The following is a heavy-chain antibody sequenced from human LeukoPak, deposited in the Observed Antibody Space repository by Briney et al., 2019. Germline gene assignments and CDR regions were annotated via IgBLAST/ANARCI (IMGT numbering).Heavy chain of an antibody. Sequence: PGGSLRLSCEVSGFTVSSYWMNWVRQAPGKGLEWVASIKQDGGEKSYVDSVKGRFTISRDNAKNSLYLQMSSLRAEDTAVYYCARDGTAAGLYFDLWGQGTLVTVSS. J-gene: IGHJ4*01. CDR2: IKQDGGEK. CDR3: ARDGTAAGLYFDL. CDR1: GFTVSSYW. D-gene: IGHD6-13*01. V-gene: IGHV3-7*01.